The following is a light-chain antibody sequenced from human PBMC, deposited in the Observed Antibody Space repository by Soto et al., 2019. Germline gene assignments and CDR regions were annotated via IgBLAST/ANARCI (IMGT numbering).Light chain of an antibody. CDR3: SSYTSSNTLV. Sequence: QSVPTQPASVSGSPGQSITISCTGGSSDIGGYNYVSWFQQHPGKAPKLMIYEVTNRPSGVSNRFSGSKSGSTASLTISGLQAEDEADYYCSSYTSSNTLVFGTGTKVTVL. J-gene: IGLJ1*01. V-gene: IGLV2-14*01. CDR1: SSDIGGYNY. CDR2: EVT.